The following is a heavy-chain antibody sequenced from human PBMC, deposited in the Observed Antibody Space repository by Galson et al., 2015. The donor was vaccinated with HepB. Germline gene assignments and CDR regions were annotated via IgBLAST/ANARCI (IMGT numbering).Heavy chain of an antibody. CDR3: AKGQGDFGVVSPYYYYYGMDV. CDR1: GFTFSSYA. Sequence: SLRLSCAASGFTFSSYAMSWVRQAPGKGLEWVSAISGSGGSTYYADSVKGRFTISRDNSKNTLYLQMNSLRAEDAAVYYCAKGQGDFGVVSPYYYYYGMDVWGQGTTVTVSS. CDR2: ISGSGGST. J-gene: IGHJ6*02. D-gene: IGHD3-3*01. V-gene: IGHV3-23*01.